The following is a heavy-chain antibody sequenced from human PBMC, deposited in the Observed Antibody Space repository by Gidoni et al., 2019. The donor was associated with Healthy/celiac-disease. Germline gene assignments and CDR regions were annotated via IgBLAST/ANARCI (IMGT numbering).Heavy chain of an antibody. J-gene: IGHJ6*02. Sequence: VKGRFTSSRDKSKNTLYLQMNSLKAEDTAVYYCAKESEAGATGYGMDVWGQGTTVTVS. CDR3: AKESEAGATGYGMDV. V-gene: IGHV3-30*02. D-gene: IGHD6-19*01.